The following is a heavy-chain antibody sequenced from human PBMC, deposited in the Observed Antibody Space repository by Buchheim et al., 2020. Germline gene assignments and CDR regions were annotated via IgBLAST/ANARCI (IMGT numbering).Heavy chain of an antibody. CDR1: GFTFSTYT. CDR2: ISSDATFI. CDR3: VKGLTATGGAH. J-gene: IGHJ4*02. D-gene: IGHD1-7*01. V-gene: IGHV3-21*01. Sequence: EVQLVESGGGLVKPGGSLRPSCAASGFTFSTYTMNWVRQAPGKGLEWVASISSDATFIYYADSVKGRFTISRDHAKQSLFLEMNSLRAEDTAVYYCVKGLTATGGAHWGQGT.